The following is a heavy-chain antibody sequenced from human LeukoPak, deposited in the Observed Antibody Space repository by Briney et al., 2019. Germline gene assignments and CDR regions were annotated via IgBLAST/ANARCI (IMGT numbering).Heavy chain of an antibody. CDR1: GFTFSSYA. V-gene: IGHV3-23*01. Sequence: PGGSLRLSCAASGFTFSSYAMSWVRQAPGKGLEWVSATSGSGGSTYYADSVKGRFTISRDNSKNTLYLQMNSLRAEDTAVYYCARRHPSRHGDRRDAFDIWGQGTMVTVSS. D-gene: IGHD4-17*01. CDR2: TSGSGGST. J-gene: IGHJ3*02. CDR3: ARRHPSRHGDRRDAFDI.